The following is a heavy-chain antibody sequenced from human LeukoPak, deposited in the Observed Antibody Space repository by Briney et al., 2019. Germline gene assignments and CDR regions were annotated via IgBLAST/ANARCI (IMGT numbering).Heavy chain of an antibody. J-gene: IGHJ4*02. CDR1: GFTFSSYW. Sequence: GGSLRLSCAASGFTFSSYWMHWVRQAPGKGLVWVSRINSDGSSTSYADSVKGRFTISRDDAKNTLYLQMNSLRAEDTAVYYCARDAGVLRYFDWLLSWGQGTLVTVSS. D-gene: IGHD3-9*01. CDR3: ARDAGVLRYFDWLLS. CDR2: INSDGSST. V-gene: IGHV3-74*01.